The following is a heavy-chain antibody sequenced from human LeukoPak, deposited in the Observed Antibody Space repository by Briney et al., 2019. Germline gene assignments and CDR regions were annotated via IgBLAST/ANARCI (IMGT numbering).Heavy chain of an antibody. V-gene: IGHV3-30-3*01. CDR2: ISYDGSNK. J-gene: IGHJ4*02. CDR1: GFTFSSYA. Sequence: GGSLRLSCAASGFTFSSYAMHWVRQAPGKGLEWVAVISYDGSNKYYADSVKGRFTISRDNSKNTLYLQMNSLRAEDTAVYYCARNYYDFWTGSLIDWGRGTLVTVSS. D-gene: IGHD3-3*01. CDR3: ARNYYDFWTGSLID.